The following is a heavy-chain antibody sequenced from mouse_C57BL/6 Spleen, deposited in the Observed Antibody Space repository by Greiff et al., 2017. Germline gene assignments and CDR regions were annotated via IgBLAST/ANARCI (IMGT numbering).Heavy chain of an antibody. V-gene: IGHV1-47*01. D-gene: IGHD1-1*01. Sequence: QVQLQQSGAELVKPGASVKMSCKASGYTFTTYPIEWMKQNHGKSLEWIGNFHPYNDDTKYNEKFKGKATLTVEKSSSTVYLELSRLTSDDSAVYYCARGGDYYGSSYDWYFDVWGTGTTVTVSS. CDR1: GYTFTTYP. CDR2: FHPYNDDT. CDR3: ARGGDYYGSSYDWYFDV. J-gene: IGHJ1*03.